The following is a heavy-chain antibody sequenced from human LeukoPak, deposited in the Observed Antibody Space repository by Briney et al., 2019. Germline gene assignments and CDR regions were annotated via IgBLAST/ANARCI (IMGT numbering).Heavy chain of an antibody. CDR1: GFTFSSYG. CDR3: ARDSRPYCSGGSCSLFDY. CDR2: ISGSGGSA. V-gene: IGHV3-23*01. Sequence: GGSLRLSCAASGFTFSSYGMSWVRQAPGKGLEWVSAISGSGGSAYYADSVKGRFTISRDNSKNTLYLQMNSLRAEDTAVYYCARDSRPYCSGGSCSLFDYWGQGTLVTVSS. D-gene: IGHD2-15*01. J-gene: IGHJ4*02.